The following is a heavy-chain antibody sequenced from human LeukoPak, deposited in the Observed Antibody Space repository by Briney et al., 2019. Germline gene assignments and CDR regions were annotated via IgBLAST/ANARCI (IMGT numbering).Heavy chain of an antibody. V-gene: IGHV4-38-2*01. CDR3: ARQPNSYYDFWSGYYTATSDAFDI. J-gene: IGHJ3*02. CDR1: GYSISSGYY. D-gene: IGHD3-3*01. CDR2: IYHSGST. Sequence: SETLSLTCAVSGYSISSGYYWGWIRQPPGKGLEWIGSIYHSGSTYYNPSLKSRVTISVDTSKNQFSLKLSSVTAADTAVYYCARQPNSYYDFWSGYYTATSDAFDIWGQRTMVTVSS.